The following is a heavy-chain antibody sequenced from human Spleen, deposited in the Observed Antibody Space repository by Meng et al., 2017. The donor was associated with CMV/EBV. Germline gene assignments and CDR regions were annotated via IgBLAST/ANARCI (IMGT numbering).Heavy chain of an antibody. D-gene: IGHD3-10*01. J-gene: IGHJ5*02. Sequence: TFTDHYMHWVRQAPGQGLEWMGWINPHSGATQYAQKFQGRVIMTRDTSISTAYVELSRLRFDDTAVYFCARNVYNSGNYYSNWFDPWGQGTLVTVSS. CDR3: ARNVYNSGNYYSNWFDP. CDR2: INPHSGAT. V-gene: IGHV1-2*02. CDR1: TFTDHY.